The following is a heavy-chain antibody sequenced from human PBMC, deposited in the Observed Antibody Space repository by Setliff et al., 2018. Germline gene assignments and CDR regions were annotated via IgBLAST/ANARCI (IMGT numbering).Heavy chain of an antibody. D-gene: IGHD1-26*01. CDR1: GGSISSGSYY. J-gene: IGHJ4*02. CDR2: IYTSGST. V-gene: IGHV4-61*02. Sequence: SETLSLTCTVSGGSISSGSYYWSWIRQPAGKGLEWIGRIYTSGSTNYNPTLKSRVTISVDTSKNQFSLKLSSVTAADTAVYYCVRDSSYYGPDYWGQGTLVTVSS. CDR3: VRDSSYYGPDY.